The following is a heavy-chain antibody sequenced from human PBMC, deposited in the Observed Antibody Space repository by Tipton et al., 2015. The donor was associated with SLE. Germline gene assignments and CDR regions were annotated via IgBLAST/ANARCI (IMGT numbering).Heavy chain of an antibody. Sequence: SLRLSCAASGFTFSDYEMNWVRQAPGEGLEWISYISLSGSTIYYADSVKGRFTISRDNAKNTLYLQMNSLRAEDTAVYYCARDSSSSRWYFDLWGRGTLVTVSS. CDR3: ARDSSSSRWYFDL. CDR2: ISLSGSTI. V-gene: IGHV3-48*03. CDR1: GFTFSDYE. D-gene: IGHD6-6*01. J-gene: IGHJ2*01.